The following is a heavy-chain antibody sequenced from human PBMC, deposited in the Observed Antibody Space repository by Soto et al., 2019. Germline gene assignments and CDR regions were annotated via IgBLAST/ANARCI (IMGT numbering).Heavy chain of an antibody. D-gene: IGHD6-6*01. J-gene: IGHJ6*02. CDR1: GYTFTSYG. V-gene: IGHV1-18*04. Sequence: ASVKVSCKASGYTFTSYGISWVRQAPGQGLEWMGWISAYNGNTNYAQKLQGRVTMTTDTSTSTAYMELSSLRSEDTAVYYCARDGAARFYGMDVWGQGTTVTVSS. CDR3: ARDGAARFYGMDV. CDR2: ISAYNGNT.